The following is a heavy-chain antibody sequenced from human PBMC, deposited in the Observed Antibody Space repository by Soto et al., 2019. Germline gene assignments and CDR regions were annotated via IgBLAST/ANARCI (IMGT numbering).Heavy chain of an antibody. J-gene: IGHJ6*02. CDR3: ARGRDYCSSTSCYAGLYYYYGMGV. D-gene: IGHD2-2*01. CDR1: GGTFSSYA. Sequence: SVKVSCKASGGTFSSYAISWVRQAPGQGLEWMGGIIPIFGTANYAQKFQGRVTITADESTSTAYMELSSLRSEDTAVYYCARGRDYCSSTSCYAGLYYYYGMGVWGQGTTVTVSS. V-gene: IGHV1-69*13. CDR2: IIPIFGTA.